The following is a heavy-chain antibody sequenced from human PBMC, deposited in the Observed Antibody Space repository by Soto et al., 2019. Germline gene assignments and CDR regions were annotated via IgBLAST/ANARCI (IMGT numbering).Heavy chain of an antibody. V-gene: IGHV1-69*08. CDR2: IIPSLGIA. J-gene: IGHJ6*03. CDR1: GGTFSSYT. Sequence: QVQLVQSGAEVKKPGSSVKVSCKASGGTFSSYTISWVRQAPGQGLEWMGRIIPSLGIANYAQKFQGRVTITADKSTRTAYMERSSLRSAETAVYYCARDERSYAILSCDYYDYMDVWGKGTTVTVSS. CDR3: ARDERSYAILSCDYYDYMDV. D-gene: IGHD3-9*01.